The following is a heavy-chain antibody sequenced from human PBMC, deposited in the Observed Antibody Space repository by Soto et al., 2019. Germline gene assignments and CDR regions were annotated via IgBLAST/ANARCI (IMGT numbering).Heavy chain of an antibody. D-gene: IGHD3-16*01. CDR2: INGRGDDT. J-gene: IGHJ4*03. V-gene: IGHV3-23*01. CDR3: AQKEEYDYVWGKSHLD. Sequence: GGSLRLSCGASGFTFNNYAMSWVRQAPGKGLEWVSSINGRGDDTYYADSVKGRFIIFRDNSKNTLSLQMDSLRAEDTALYYCAQKEEYDYVWGKSHLDWGQGTLGTVSA. CDR1: GFTFNNYA.